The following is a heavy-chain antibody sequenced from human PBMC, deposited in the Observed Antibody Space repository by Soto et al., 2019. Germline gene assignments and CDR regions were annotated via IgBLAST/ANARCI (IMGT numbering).Heavy chain of an antibody. V-gene: IGHV1-46*01. CDR3: ATRDPGHY. CDR1: GYTFTTYY. Sequence: ASVKVSCKASGYTFTTYYMHWVRQAPGQGLEWMGIISHDGGRTSYAQKFQGRVTMTRDTSTSTVYMELSSLRSEDTAVYYCATRDPGHYWGQGTMVTVSS. J-gene: IGHJ4*02. CDR2: ISHDGGRT.